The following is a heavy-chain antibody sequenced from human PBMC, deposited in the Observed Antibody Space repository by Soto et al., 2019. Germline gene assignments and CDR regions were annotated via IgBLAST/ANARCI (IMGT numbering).Heavy chain of an antibody. D-gene: IGHD5-18*01. Sequence: PSETLSLTCAVYGGSFSGYYWSWIRQPPGKGLEWIGEINHSGSTNYNPSLKSRVTISVDTSKNQFSLKLSSVTAADTAVYYCARAWSGYSYGKYYYYGMDVWGQGTTVTVSS. J-gene: IGHJ6*02. CDR1: GGSFSGYY. CDR3: ARAWSGYSYGKYYYYGMDV. V-gene: IGHV4-34*01. CDR2: INHSGST.